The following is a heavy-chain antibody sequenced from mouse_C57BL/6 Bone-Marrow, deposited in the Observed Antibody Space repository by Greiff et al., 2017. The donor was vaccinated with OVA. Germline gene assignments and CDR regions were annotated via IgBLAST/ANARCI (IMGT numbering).Heavy chain of an antibody. CDR2: IHPGSGDT. CDR3: ARNSRYWFAY. J-gene: IGHJ3*01. Sequence: QVQLEQSGAELVRPGASVKVSCKASGYTFTSYLMDWVKQRPGQGLEWIGVIHPGSGDTTYNEKFKGKATLTADKSSSTAYMQLSSLTSEDSAVYFSARNSRYWFAYWGQGTLLTVSA. CDR1: GYTFTSYL. V-gene: IGHV1-54*01.